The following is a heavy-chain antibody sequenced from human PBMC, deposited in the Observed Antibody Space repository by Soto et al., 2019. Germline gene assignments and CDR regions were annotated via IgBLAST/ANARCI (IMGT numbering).Heavy chain of an antibody. D-gene: IGHD5-12*01. CDR1: GGSISSSSYY. Sequence: PSETLSLTCTVSGGSISSSSYYWGWIRQPPGKGLEWIGSIYYSGSTYYNPSLKSRVTISVDTSKNQFSLKLSSVTAADTAVYYCARPREEYSGYDYHYWGQGTLVTVSS. J-gene: IGHJ4*02. CDR3: ARPREEYSGYDYHY. V-gene: IGHV4-39*01. CDR2: IYYSGST.